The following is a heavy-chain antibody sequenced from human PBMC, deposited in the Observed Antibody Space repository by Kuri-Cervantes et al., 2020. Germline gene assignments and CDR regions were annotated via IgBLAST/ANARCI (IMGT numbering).Heavy chain of an antibody. J-gene: IGHJ5*02. D-gene: IGHD1-26*01. CDR1: GFTFSDYY. V-gene: IGHV3-20*04. CDR3: ARLQGITGSYSHWFDP. Sequence: GESLKISCSASGFTFSDYYMSWIRQAPGKGLEWVSTINRNGGSTGYADSVKGRFTISRDNAKNSLYLQMNSLRAEDTALYYCARLQGITGSYSHWFDPWGQGTLVTVSS. CDR2: INRNGGST.